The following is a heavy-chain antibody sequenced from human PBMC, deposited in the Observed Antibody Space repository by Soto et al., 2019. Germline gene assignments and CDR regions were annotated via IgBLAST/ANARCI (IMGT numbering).Heavy chain of an antibody. D-gene: IGHD6-13*01. CDR2: ISGSGGST. CDR3: ARRGPGTYFDY. J-gene: IGHJ4*02. CDR1: GFTFSSYA. Sequence: GGSLRLSCAASGFTFSSYAMSWVRQAPGKGLEWVLVISGSGGSTYYADSVKGRFTISRDNSKNTLYLQMNSLRAEDTAGYYCARRGPGTYFDYWGQGTLVRVSS. V-gene: IGHV3-23*01.